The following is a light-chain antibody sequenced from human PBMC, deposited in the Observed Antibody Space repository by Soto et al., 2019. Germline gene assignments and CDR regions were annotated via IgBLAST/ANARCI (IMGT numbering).Light chain of an antibody. Sequence: EIVMTQSPATLSVSPGERATLSCRASQSVSTRLAWYQQKPGQVPRLLIYGASTRATGIPARFSGSGSGTEFTLTISSLQSEDFAVYHCQQYNNWPPEYTFGQGTKLEIK. J-gene: IGKJ2*01. CDR2: GAS. V-gene: IGKV3D-15*01. CDR1: QSVSTR. CDR3: QQYNNWPPEYT.